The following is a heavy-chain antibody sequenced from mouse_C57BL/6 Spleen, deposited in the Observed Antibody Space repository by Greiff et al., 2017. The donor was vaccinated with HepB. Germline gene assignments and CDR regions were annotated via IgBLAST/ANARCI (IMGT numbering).Heavy chain of an antibody. V-gene: IGHV14-2*01. Sequence: EVKLMESGAELVKPGASVKLSCTASGFNIKDYYMPWVKQRTEQGLEWIGRIDPEDGETKYAPKFQGKATITADTSSNTAYLQLSSLTSEDTAVYYCARKDDYDWFAYWGQGTLVTVSA. D-gene: IGHD2-4*01. CDR3: ARKDDYDWFAY. J-gene: IGHJ3*01. CDR2: IDPEDGET. CDR1: GFNIKDYY.